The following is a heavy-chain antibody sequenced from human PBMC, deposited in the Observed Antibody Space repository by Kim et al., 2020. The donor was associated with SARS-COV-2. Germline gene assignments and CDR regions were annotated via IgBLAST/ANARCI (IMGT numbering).Heavy chain of an antibody. V-gene: IGHV5-51*01. J-gene: IGHJ3*02. Sequence: PGDSDTRYGPSFQGQVTISADTSISTAYLQWSSLKASDTAMYYCARERAIWGQGTMVTVSS. CDR3: ARERAI. CDR2: PGDSDT.